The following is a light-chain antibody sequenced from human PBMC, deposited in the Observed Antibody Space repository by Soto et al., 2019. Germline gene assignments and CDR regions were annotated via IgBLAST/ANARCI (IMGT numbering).Light chain of an antibody. CDR2: EVT. Sequence: QSVLTQPASVSGSPGQSITISCTGTSSDIGSYDYVSWYQQHPGKAPNLIIYEVTDRPSGVSNRFSGSKSGNTASLTISGLQAEDGADYYCSSFKSTSTRLFGSGTKVTVL. V-gene: IGLV2-14*01. CDR3: SSFKSTSTRL. J-gene: IGLJ1*01. CDR1: SSDIGSYDY.